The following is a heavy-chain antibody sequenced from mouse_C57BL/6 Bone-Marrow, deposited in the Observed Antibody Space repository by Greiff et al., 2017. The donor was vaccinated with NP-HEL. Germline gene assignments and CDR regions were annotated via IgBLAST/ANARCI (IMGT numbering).Heavy chain of an antibody. J-gene: IGHJ1*03. D-gene: IGHD1-1*01. Sequence: EVQLVESGGGLVKPGGSLKLSCAASGFTFSSYAMSWVRQTPEKRLEWVATISDGGSYTYYPANVKGRFTISRDNAKNNLYLQMSHLKSEDTAMYYCARDRDYYGTYWYFDVWGTGTTVTVSS. CDR3: ARDRDYYGTYWYFDV. CDR2: ISDGGSYT. V-gene: IGHV5-4*01. CDR1: GFTFSSYA.